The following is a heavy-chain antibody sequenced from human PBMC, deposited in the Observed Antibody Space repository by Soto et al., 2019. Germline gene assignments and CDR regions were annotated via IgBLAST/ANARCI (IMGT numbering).Heavy chain of an antibody. CDR3: ARDCEFGGSCYFDY. J-gene: IGHJ4*02. D-gene: IGHD2-15*01. CDR1: GFTFSSYG. Sequence: QVQLVESGGGVVQPGRSLRLSCAASGFTFSSYGMHWVRQAPGKGLEWVAVIWYDGSNKYYADSVKGRFTISRDNSKNTLYLQMNSLRAEDTAVYYCARDCEFGGSCYFDYWGQGTLVTVSS. CDR2: IWYDGSNK. V-gene: IGHV3-33*01.